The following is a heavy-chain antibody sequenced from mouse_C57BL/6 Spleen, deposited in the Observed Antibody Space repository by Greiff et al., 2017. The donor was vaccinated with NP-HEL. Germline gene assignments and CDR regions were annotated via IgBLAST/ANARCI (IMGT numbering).Heavy chain of an antibody. CDR1: GYAFSSSW. D-gene: IGHD1-1*01. J-gene: IGHJ3*01. V-gene: IGHV1-82*01. CDR2: IYPGDGDT. Sequence: QVQLKQSGPELVKPGASVKISCKASGYAFSSSWMNWVKQRPGKGLEWIGRIYPGDGDTNYNGKFKGKATLTAEKSSSTAYMQLSNLTSEDSAVYFCAREVYGSSYGFAYWGQGTLVTVSA. CDR3: AREVYGSSYGFAY.